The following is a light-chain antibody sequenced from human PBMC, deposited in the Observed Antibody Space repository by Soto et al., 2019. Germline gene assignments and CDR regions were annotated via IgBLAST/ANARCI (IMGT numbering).Light chain of an antibody. CDR1: QDINNY. J-gene: IGKJ2*01. CDR3: QQRSAWPRFI. CDR2: DAS. Sequence: EIVWTQSPVTLSLSPGERATLSCRASQDINNYLAWYQQKRGQAPRLLFYDASKRAIGIPARFSGSGPGTDFTLAIRCLEPEDSAIHYCQQRSAWPRFIIDQGTKVDI. V-gene: IGKV3-11*01.